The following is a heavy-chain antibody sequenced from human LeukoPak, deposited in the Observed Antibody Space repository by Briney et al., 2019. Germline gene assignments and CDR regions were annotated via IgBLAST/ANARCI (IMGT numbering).Heavy chain of an antibody. D-gene: IGHD1-26*01. CDR1: GFTFDDYA. Sequence: PGGSLRLSCAASGFTFDDYAMHWVRQARGKGLEWVSGISWNSGSIGYADSVKGRFTISRDNAKNSLYLQMNSLRAEDTALYYCAKDTTWGFTGAIGYWGQGTLVTVSS. CDR2: ISWNSGSI. V-gene: IGHV3-9*01. J-gene: IGHJ4*02. CDR3: AKDTTWGFTGAIGY.